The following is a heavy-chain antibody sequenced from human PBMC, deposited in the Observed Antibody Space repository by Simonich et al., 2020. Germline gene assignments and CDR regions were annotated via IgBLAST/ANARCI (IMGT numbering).Heavy chain of an antibody. V-gene: IGHV4-38-2*01. CDR2: IYHRGST. CDR1: GYSISSGYY. Sequence: QVQLQESGPGLVKPSETLSLTCAVSGYSISSGYYWGWIRQPPGKGLEWIGSIYHRGSTYYTPSLKRRVTISVDTSKNQFSLKLSSVTAADTAVYYCARVGYSNYYYYGMDVWGQGTTVTVSS. J-gene: IGHJ6*02. D-gene: IGHD6-13*01. CDR3: ARVGYSNYYYYGMDV.